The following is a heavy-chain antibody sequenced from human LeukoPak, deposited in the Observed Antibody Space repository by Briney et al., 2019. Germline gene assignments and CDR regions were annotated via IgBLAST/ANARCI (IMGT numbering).Heavy chain of an antibody. V-gene: IGHV3-48*02. CDR2: IGSSGSAGGNI. J-gene: IGHJ6*03. D-gene: IGHD2-21*01. Sequence: GGSLRLSCAASGFSFSGFGMNWVRQAPGKGLEWISYIGSSGSAGGNIYYAVSVKGRFTVSRDNAKDSLFLQMNSLQDAETAVYYCARAPPPYCRYYMDVWGKGNRVTVSS. CDR1: GFSFSGFG. CDR3: ARAPPPYCRYYMDV.